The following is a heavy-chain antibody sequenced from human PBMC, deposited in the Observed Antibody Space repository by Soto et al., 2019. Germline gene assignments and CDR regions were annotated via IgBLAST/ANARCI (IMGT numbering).Heavy chain of an antibody. J-gene: IGHJ4*02. V-gene: IGHV3-73*01. Sequence: EVQLVESGGGLVQPGGSMRLSCAASGFSFSVSSMHWVRQASGKGLEWLGRIRSKASNYATTYSESVRGRFIISRDDSQDTMFLQMNSLRTEDTAMYDCAIEAAGFGHWGQGTLVTVSS. CDR2: IRSKASNYAT. CDR3: AIEAAGFGH. D-gene: IGHD6-13*01. CDR1: GFSFSVSS.